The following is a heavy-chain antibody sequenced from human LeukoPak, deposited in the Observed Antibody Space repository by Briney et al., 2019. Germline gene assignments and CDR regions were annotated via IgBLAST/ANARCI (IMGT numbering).Heavy chain of an antibody. D-gene: IGHD2-2*02. CDR3: ARGSHRGYCTTSNCYTVDY. CDR1: RYTFTSYD. CDR2: MNPDSGNT. J-gene: IGHJ4*01. Sequence: GASVKVSCKAPRYTFTSYDINWVRQAPGQGLEWMGWMNPDSGNTGYAQKFQGRVSMTRNTSISTAYMELGGLTSDDTAVYFCARGSHRGYCTTSNCYTVDYWGQGTLVSVSS. V-gene: IGHV1-8*01.